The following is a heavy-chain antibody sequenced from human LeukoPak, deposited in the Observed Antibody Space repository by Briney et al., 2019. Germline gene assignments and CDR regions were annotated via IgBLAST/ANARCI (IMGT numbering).Heavy chain of an antibody. Sequence: PGGSLRLSCAESGFTFSSYGMNWVRQAPGKGLEWVSTISGSGGSTYYADSVKGRFTISRDNSKNTLYLQMNSLRVEDTAIYNCAKDQQSISYSPWGQGTLVTVSS. CDR1: GFTFSSYG. J-gene: IGHJ5*02. V-gene: IGHV3-23*01. CDR2: ISGSGGST. D-gene: IGHD4-11*01. CDR3: AKDQQSISYSP.